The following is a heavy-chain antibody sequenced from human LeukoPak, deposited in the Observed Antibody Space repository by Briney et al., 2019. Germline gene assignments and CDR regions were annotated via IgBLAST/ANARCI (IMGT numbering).Heavy chain of an antibody. J-gene: IGHJ5*02. V-gene: IGHV4-59*01. CDR1: GGFISSYY. Sequence: SETLSLTCTVSGGFISSYYWSWIRQPPGKGLEWIGYIYYSGSTNYDPSLKSRVTISVDTSKNQFSLKLSSVTAADTAVYYCARALSAAHRWFDPWGQGTLVTVSS. D-gene: IGHD6-13*01. CDR2: IYYSGST. CDR3: ARALSAAHRWFDP.